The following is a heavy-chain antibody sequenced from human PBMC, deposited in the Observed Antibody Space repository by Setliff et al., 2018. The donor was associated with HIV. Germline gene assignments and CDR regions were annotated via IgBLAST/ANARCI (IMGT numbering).Heavy chain of an antibody. V-gene: IGHV4-4*08. CDR2: IHHSGSS. Sequence: PSETLSLTCTVSGDSIITYYWTWIRQPPGKGLEWIGYIHHSGSSDYTPSLRSRVTMSADTSKNQFSLKLTSVTAADTAVYYCAREHDYSNYRRLDSWGQGILVTVSS. CDR1: GDSIITYY. J-gene: IGHJ4*02. CDR3: AREHDYSNYRRLDS. D-gene: IGHD4-4*01.